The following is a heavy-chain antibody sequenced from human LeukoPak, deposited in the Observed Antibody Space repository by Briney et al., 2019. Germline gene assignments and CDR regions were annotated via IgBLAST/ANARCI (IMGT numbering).Heavy chain of an antibody. CDR1: GFTFSSYE. Sequence: GGSLRLSCAASGFTFSSYEMNWVRQAPGKGLEWVTFIRYDGTNTYADSVKGRFTISRDNSKNTVYLQMNSLRTEDTALYYCAKNRWGSVATPDSWGQGTLVTVSS. D-gene: IGHD5-12*01. CDR3: AKNRWGSVATPDS. V-gene: IGHV3-30*02. CDR2: IRYDGTNT. J-gene: IGHJ4*02.